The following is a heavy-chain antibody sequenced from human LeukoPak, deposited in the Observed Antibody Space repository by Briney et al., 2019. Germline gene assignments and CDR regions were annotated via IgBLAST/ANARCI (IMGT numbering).Heavy chain of an antibody. D-gene: IGHD2-8*01. CDR2: IYYSGST. CDR3: ARSTYASSPSDV. V-gene: IGHV4-59*08. Sequence: SETLSLTCTVSGGSISSYYWSWIRQPPGKGLEWIGYIYYSGSTNYNPSLKSRVTISVDTSKNQFPLKLSSVTAADTAVYYCARSTYASSPSDVWGQGTTVTVSS. CDR1: GGSISSYY. J-gene: IGHJ6*02.